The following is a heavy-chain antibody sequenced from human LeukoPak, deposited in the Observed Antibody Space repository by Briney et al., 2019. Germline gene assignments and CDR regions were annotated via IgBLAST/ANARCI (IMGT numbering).Heavy chain of an antibody. CDR3: AREAQNYDILTGYPD. CDR1: GYTFTGYY. D-gene: IGHD3-9*01. CDR2: INPNSGGT. V-gene: IGHV1-2*02. Sequence: RASVKVSCKASGYTFTGYYMHWVRQAPGQGLEWMGWINPNSGGTNYAQKFQGRVTMTRDTSIRTAYMELSRLRSDDTAVYYCAREAQNYDILTGYPDWGQGTLVTVSS. J-gene: IGHJ4*02.